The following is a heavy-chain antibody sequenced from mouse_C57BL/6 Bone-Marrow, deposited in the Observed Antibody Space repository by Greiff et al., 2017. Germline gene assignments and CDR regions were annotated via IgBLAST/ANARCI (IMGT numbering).Heavy chain of an antibody. D-gene: IGHD4-1*01. CDR3: AREEGCAGTWFAY. CDR2: ISDGGSYT. CDR1: GFTFSSYA. V-gene: IGHV5-4*01. Sequence: EVKLMESGGGLVKPGGSLKLSCAASGFTFSSYAMSWVRQTPEKRLEWVATISDGGSYTYYPDNVKGRFTISRDNAKNNLYLQMSHLKSEDTAMYYCAREEGCAGTWFAYWGQGTLVTVSA. J-gene: IGHJ3*01.